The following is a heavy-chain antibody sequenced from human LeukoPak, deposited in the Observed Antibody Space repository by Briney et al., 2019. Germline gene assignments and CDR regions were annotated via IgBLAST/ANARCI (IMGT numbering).Heavy chain of an antibody. CDR3: ARDGRGYSYGVGFDP. CDR1: GGSISSYY. J-gene: IGHJ5*02. Sequence: SETLSLTCTVSGGSISSYYWSWIRQPAGKGLEWIGRIYTSGSTNYNPSLNSRVTMSIDTSKNQFSLKLSSVTAADTAVYYCARDGRGYSYGVGFDPWGQGTLATVSS. CDR2: IYTSGST. D-gene: IGHD5-18*01. V-gene: IGHV4-4*07.